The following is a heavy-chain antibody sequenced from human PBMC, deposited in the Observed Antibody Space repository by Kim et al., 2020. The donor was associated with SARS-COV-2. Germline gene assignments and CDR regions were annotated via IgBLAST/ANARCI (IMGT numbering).Heavy chain of an antibody. CDR1: GFTFSSYG. CDR3: ARDSSSWYGFYGMDV. D-gene: IGHD6-13*01. CDR2: IWYDGSNK. Sequence: GGSLRLSCAASGFTFSSYGMHWVRQAPGKGLEWVAVIWYDGSNKYYADSVKGRFTISRDNSKNTLYLQMNSLRAEDTAVFYCARDSSSWYGFYGMDVCGQGTTVTVSS. V-gene: IGHV3-33*01. J-gene: IGHJ6*02.